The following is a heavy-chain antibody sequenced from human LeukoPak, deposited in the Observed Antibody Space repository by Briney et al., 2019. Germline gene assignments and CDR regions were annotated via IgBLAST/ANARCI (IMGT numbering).Heavy chain of an antibody. CDR2: IYPGDSDT. CDR3: ARVPPIPEDYYYYMDV. CDR1: GYSFTSYW. Sequence: LGESLKISCKGSGYSFTSYWIGWVRQMPGKGLEWMGIIYPGDSDTRYSPSFQGQVTISADKSISTAYLQWSSLKASDTAMYYCARVPPIPEDYYYYMDVWGKGTTVTVSS. V-gene: IGHV5-51*01. J-gene: IGHJ6*03. D-gene: IGHD1-14*01.